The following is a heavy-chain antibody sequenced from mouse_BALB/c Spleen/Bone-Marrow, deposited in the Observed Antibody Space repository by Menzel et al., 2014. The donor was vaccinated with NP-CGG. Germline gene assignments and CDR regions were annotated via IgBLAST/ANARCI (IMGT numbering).Heavy chain of an antibody. J-gene: IGHJ3*01. Sequence: QVQLQQPGAELARPGASVKMSCKASGYTFTSCTIHWVKQRPGQGLEWIGYINPSSDYTNYNQKFKDKATLTADKSSSTAYMQLSSLTSEDSAVYYCAREGLRAWFVYWGQGTLVTVSA. CDR1: GYTFTSCT. CDR2: INPSSDYT. D-gene: IGHD2-4*01. V-gene: IGHV1-4*01. CDR3: AREGLRAWFVY.